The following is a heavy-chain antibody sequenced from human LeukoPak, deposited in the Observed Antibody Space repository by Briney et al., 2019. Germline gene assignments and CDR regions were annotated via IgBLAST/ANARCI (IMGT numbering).Heavy chain of an antibody. J-gene: IGHJ3*02. V-gene: IGHV4-59*01. CDR1: GGSISSYY. CDR3: VSLTTDEAFDI. CDR2: IYYSGST. Sequence: SETLSLTCTVSGGSISSYYWSWIRQPPGKGLEWIGYIYYSGSTYYNPSLRSRVTISVDTSKNQFSLKLSSVTAADTAVYYCVSLTTDEAFDIWGQGTMVTVSS. D-gene: IGHD3-22*01.